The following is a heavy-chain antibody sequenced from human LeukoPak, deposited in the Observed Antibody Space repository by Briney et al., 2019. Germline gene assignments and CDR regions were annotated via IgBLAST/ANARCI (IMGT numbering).Heavy chain of an antibody. CDR3: ARHAVTGIHDAFDI. D-gene: IGHD7-27*01. CDR2: IYPADSDT. Sequence: GESLKISCKGSGYMFTSYWIGWVRQMPGKGLEWMGIIYPADSDTRNSPSFQGQVTISADKSISTAHLQWSSLKASDTALYYCARHAVTGIHDAFDIWGQGTMVTVSS. V-gene: IGHV5-51*01. CDR1: GYMFTSYW. J-gene: IGHJ3*02.